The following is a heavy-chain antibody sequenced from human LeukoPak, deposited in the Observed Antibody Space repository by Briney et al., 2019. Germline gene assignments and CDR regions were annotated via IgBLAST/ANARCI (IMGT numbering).Heavy chain of an antibody. CDR1: GFTFNNYG. CDR3: ARNVAATGPYYFDY. D-gene: IGHD6-13*01. Sequence: GRSLRLSCVASGFTFNNYGMRWVRQAPGKGLEWVAVIWYDGSNKYYADSVKGRFTISRDNSKNTLYLQMNSLRAEETAVYYCARNVAATGPYYFDYWGQGTLVIVSS. J-gene: IGHJ4*02. V-gene: IGHV3-33*01. CDR2: IWYDGSNK.